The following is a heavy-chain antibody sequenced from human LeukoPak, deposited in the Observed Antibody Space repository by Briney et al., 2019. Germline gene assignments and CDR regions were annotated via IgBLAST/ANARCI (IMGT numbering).Heavy chain of an antibody. V-gene: IGHV1-2*02. CDR2: INPNSGGT. Sequence: ASVKVSCKASGYTFTANYMYWVRQAPGQGPEWMGWINPNSGGTNYAQKFQGRVTMTRDTSISTAYMELSRLRSDDTAVYYCTRAAYCSGGSCSDWFDPWGQGTLVTVSS. CDR3: TRAAYCSGGSCSDWFDP. J-gene: IGHJ5*02. D-gene: IGHD2-15*01. CDR1: GYTFTANY.